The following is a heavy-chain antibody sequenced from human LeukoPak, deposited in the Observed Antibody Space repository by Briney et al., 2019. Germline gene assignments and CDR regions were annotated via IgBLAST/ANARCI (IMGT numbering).Heavy chain of an antibody. Sequence: GRSLRLSCAASGFTFSSYGMHWVRQAPGKGLEWVAVIWYDGSNKYYADSVKGRFTISRDNSKSTLYLQMNSLRAEDTAVYYCARGFYYDSSGYFIDYWGQGTLVTVSS. CDR2: IWYDGSNK. V-gene: IGHV3-33*01. CDR3: ARGFYYDSSGYFIDY. CDR1: GFTFSSYG. J-gene: IGHJ4*02. D-gene: IGHD3-22*01.